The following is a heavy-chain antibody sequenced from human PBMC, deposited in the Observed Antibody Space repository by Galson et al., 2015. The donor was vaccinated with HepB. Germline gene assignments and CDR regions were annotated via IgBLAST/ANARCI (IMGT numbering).Heavy chain of an antibody. D-gene: IGHD2-15*01. CDR3: ARSCSGGSCYLDY. J-gene: IGHJ4*02. CDR1: GFTFSSYG. CDR2: IWYDGSNK. Sequence: CLRLSCAASGFTFSSYGMHWVRQAPGKGLEWVAVIWYDGSNKYYADSVKGRFTISRDNSKNTLYLQMNSLRAEDTAVYYCARSCSGGSCYLDYWGQGTLVTVSS. V-gene: IGHV3-33*01.